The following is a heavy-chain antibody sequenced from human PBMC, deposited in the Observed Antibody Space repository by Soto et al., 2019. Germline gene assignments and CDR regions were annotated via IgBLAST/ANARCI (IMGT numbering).Heavy chain of an antibody. CDR1: DGSINSYH. Sequence: SETLSLTCTVSDGSINSYHWSWIRQPPGKGLEWIGYGHYSGTTYYNPSLKSRVTMSVDMSKNQFSLKLSSVTAADTAVYYCARTRGSGWYGDNWFDPWGQGTLVTVSS. D-gene: IGHD6-19*01. CDR2: GHYSGTT. CDR3: ARTRGSGWYGDNWFDP. J-gene: IGHJ5*02. V-gene: IGHV4-59*01.